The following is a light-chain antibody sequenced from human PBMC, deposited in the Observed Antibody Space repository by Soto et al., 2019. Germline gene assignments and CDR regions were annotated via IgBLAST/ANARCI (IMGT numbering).Light chain of an antibody. CDR3: QQRSNWPPTT. V-gene: IGKV3-11*01. J-gene: IGKJ1*01. Sequence: EIVLTQSPATLSLSPGERATLSCRASQSVSSYLAWYQQKPGQAPRLLIYDASNRATGIPARFSGSGSWTDFTLTISSLEPEDFAVYYCQQRSNWPPTTFGQGTKVDIK. CDR2: DAS. CDR1: QSVSSY.